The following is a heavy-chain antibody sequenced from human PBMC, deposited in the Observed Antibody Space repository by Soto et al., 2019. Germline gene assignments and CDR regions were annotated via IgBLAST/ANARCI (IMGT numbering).Heavy chain of an antibody. V-gene: IGHV4-59*08. CDR3: GGGPFYYGSGSYYNEFAFDI. D-gene: IGHD3-10*01. Sequence: QVQLQGSGPGLVKPSETLSLTCTVSGGSISSYYWSWIRQPPGKGLEWIGYIYYSGSTNYNPSLKSRVTISVDTSKNQFSLKLSSVTAADTAVYYCGGGPFYYGSGSYYNEFAFDIWGQGTMVTVSS. CDR1: GGSISSYY. J-gene: IGHJ3*02. CDR2: IYYSGST.